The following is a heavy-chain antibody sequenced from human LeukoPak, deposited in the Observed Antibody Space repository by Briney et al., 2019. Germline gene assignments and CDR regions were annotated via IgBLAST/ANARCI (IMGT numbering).Heavy chain of an antibody. D-gene: IGHD5-12*01. Sequence: SSETLSLTCTVSGDSISSSSYCWDWIRQPPGKELEWIGNIYNSANTHYNPSLKTRITMSVDTSKNQFSLKLNSVTAADTGIYYCARHSRSAYTGYENAFDIWGQGTMVTVSS. V-gene: IGHV4-39*01. CDR2: IYNSANT. J-gene: IGHJ3*02. CDR1: GDSISSSSYC. CDR3: ARHSRSAYTGYENAFDI.